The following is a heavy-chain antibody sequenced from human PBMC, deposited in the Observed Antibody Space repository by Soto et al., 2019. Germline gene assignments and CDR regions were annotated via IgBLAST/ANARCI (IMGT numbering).Heavy chain of an antibody. CDR3: ARDRTNFWSGYLNYYYGMDV. CDR1: GGTFSSYA. Sequence: QVQLVQSGAEVKKPGSSVKVSCKASGGTFSSYAISWVRQAPGQGLEWMGGIIPIFGTANYAQKFQGRVTITADESTSTAYMELSSLRSEDTAVYSCARDRTNFWSGYLNYYYGMDVWGQGTTVTVSS. D-gene: IGHD3-3*01. CDR2: IIPIFGTA. J-gene: IGHJ6*02. V-gene: IGHV1-69*01.